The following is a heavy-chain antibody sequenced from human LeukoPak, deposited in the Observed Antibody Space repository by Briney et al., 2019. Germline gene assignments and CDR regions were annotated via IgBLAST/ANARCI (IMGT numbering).Heavy chain of an antibody. Sequence: SETLFLTCTVSGYSISSGYYWGWIRQPPGKGLEWIGSIYHSGSTYYNPSLKSRVTISVDTSKNQFSLKLSSVTAADTAVYYCARDPVRGRWFDPWGQGTLVTASS. V-gene: IGHV4-38-2*02. CDR3: ARDPVRGRWFDP. CDR1: GYSISSGYY. J-gene: IGHJ5*02. CDR2: IYHSGST. D-gene: IGHD3-10*01.